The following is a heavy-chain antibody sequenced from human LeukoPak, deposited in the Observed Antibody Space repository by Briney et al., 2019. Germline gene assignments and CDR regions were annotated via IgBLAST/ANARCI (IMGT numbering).Heavy chain of an antibody. CDR2: INQDGSQK. Sequence: GGSLRLSCADSGFTFRDSWMHWVRQAPGKGLEWVANINQDGSQKYYVDSVKGRFTISRDTAKNSLHLQMNSLRAEDTAVYYCARDRGFTSFDYWGQGILVTVS. V-gene: IGHV3-7*01. CDR3: ARDRGFTSFDY. D-gene: IGHD5-12*01. CDR1: GFTFRDSW. J-gene: IGHJ4*02.